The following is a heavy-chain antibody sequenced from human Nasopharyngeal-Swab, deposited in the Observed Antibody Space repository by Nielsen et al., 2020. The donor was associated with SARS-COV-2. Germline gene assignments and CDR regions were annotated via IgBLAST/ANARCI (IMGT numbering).Heavy chain of an antibody. CDR3: VRDGALIQLWLLPHALDI. J-gene: IGHJ3*02. CDR2: ISSSGSIA. D-gene: IGHD5-18*01. V-gene: IGHV3-48*04. CDR1: GFTFGRYT. Sequence: GESLKISCEASGFTFGRYTMNWFRQAPGKGLEWVSYISSSGSIAYYADSVKGRFTISRDNANNSLYLQMNSLRADDTAVYYCVRDGALIQLWLLPHALDIWGQGTLVTVSS.